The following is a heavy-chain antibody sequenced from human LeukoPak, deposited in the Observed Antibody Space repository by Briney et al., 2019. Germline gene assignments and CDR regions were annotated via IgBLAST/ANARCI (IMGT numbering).Heavy chain of an antibody. CDR3: AKERGGEFDY. Sequence: GGSLRLSCAASGFTFSSYGMSWVRQAPGKGLEWVSAISGSGGSTYYADSVKGRFTISRDNSKNTLSLQMNSLRGEDTAVYYCAKERGGEFDYWGQGTLVTVSS. CDR1: GFTFSSYG. J-gene: IGHJ4*02. CDR2: ISGSGGST. V-gene: IGHV3-23*01. D-gene: IGHD2-21*01.